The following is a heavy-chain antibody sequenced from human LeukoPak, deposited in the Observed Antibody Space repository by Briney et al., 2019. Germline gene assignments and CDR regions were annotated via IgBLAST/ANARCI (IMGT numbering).Heavy chain of an antibody. CDR1: GYTFTSYA. CDR3: ARGPTPLPYYFDY. J-gene: IGHJ4*02. Sequence: ASVKVSCKASGYTFTSYAITRVRQAPGQGLEWMGWISAYNGNTNYAQKLQGRVTMTTDTSTSTAYMELRSLRSDDTAMYYCARGPTPLPYYFDYWGQGTLVTVSS. CDR2: ISAYNGNT. V-gene: IGHV1-18*01. D-gene: IGHD4-17*01.